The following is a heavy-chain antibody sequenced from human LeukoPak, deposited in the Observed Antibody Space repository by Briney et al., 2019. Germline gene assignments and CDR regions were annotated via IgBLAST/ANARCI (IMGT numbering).Heavy chain of an antibody. Sequence: PSETLSPTCTVSGGSISSSSYYWGWIRQPPGKGLEWIGSIYYSGSTYYNPSLKSRVTISVDTSKNQFSLKLSSVTAADTAVYYCARQSYDFWSGSDRWGQGTLVTVSS. CDR2: IYYSGST. J-gene: IGHJ4*02. V-gene: IGHV4-39*01. D-gene: IGHD3-3*01. CDR1: GGSISSSSYY. CDR3: ARQSYDFWSGSDR.